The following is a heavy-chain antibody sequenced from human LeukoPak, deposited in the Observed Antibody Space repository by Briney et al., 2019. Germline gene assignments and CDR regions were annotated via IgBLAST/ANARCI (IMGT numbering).Heavy chain of an antibody. D-gene: IGHD6-6*01. J-gene: IGHJ4*02. CDR2: IHASGPT. CDR1: GGSISTYY. V-gene: IGHV4-4*09. CDR3: ARHDAGIAARPFDN. Sequence: SETLSLTCTVSGGSISTYYWSWIRRPPGKGLEWIAYIHASGPTNYNPSLTSRITISVDTSKNQFSLKLSSVTAADTAVYYCARHDAGIAARPFDNWGQGTLVTVSS.